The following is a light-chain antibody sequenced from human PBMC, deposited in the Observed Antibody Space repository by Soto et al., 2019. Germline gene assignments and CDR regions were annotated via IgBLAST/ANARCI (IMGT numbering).Light chain of an antibody. V-gene: IGKV1-27*01. Sequence: DIQMTQSPSSLSASVGDRVTITCRASQGIRHYLAWYQQKPGKVPKLLIYEASNLQSGVPSRFRGGGSGTEFTLTISSLQPEDVATYYCQQYNSLWTFGQGTEVEIK. CDR2: EAS. CDR1: QGIRHY. CDR3: QQYNSLWT. J-gene: IGKJ1*01.